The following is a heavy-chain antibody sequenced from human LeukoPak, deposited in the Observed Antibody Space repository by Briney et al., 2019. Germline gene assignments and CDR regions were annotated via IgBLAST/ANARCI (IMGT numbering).Heavy chain of an antibody. V-gene: IGHV1-18*04. Sequence: ASVKVSRKASGYTFTSYGISWVRQAPGQGLEWMGWISAYNGNTNYAQKLQGRVTMTTDTSTSTAYMELRSLRSDDTAVYYCARDLVRYCTSTSCYGDYWGQGTLVTVSS. J-gene: IGHJ4*02. CDR2: ISAYNGNT. CDR1: GYTFTSYG. D-gene: IGHD2-2*01. CDR3: ARDLVRYCTSTSCYGDY.